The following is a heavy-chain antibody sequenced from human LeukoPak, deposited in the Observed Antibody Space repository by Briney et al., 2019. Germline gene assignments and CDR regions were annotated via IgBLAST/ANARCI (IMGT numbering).Heavy chain of an antibody. Sequence: GGSLRLSCAASGFTFSSYEMNWVRQAPGKGLEWVSYISSSGSTIYYADSVKGRFTISRDNAKNSLYLQMNSLRAEDTAVYYCARDVIDGPGSYPNWFDPWGQGTLVTVSS. J-gene: IGHJ5*02. V-gene: IGHV3-48*03. CDR2: ISSSGSTI. CDR1: GFTFSSYE. D-gene: IGHD3-10*01. CDR3: ARDVIDGPGSYPNWFDP.